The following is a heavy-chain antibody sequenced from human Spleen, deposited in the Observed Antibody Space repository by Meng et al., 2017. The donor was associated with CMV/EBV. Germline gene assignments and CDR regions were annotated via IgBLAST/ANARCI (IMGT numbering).Heavy chain of an antibody. CDR3: YTYYDFWSGYYALDH. CDR2: IRSKAYSETT. V-gene: IGHV3-49*04. Sequence: GESLKISCTTSGFTFGDYAVNWVRQAPGKGLEWVGFIRSKAYSETTKYAASVKDRFSISRDDSKSIAYLQMNRLKIEDTAVYYCYTYYDFWSGYYALDHWGQGTLVPSPQ. CDR1: GFTFGDYA. D-gene: IGHD3-3*01. J-gene: IGHJ1*01.